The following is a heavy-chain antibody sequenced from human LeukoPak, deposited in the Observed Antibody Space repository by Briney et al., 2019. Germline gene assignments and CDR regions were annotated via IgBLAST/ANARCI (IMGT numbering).Heavy chain of an antibody. J-gene: IGHJ5*02. Sequence: PGGSLRLSCAASGFTFSNYLMHWVRQTPGKGLVWISRISTDGSFTNYADSVKGRFSISRDNAKNTLYLQMNSLRVEDTAVYFCARRLTQYDCFDPWGQGILVTVSS. V-gene: IGHV3-74*01. D-gene: IGHD2-2*01. CDR1: GFTFSNYL. CDR2: ISTDGSFT. CDR3: ARRLTQYDCFDP.